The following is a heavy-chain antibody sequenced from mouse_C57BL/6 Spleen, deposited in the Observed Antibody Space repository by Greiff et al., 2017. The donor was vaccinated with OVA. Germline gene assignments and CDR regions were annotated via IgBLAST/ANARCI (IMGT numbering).Heavy chain of an antibody. V-gene: IGHV1-54*01. J-gene: IGHJ4*01. CDR2: INPGSGGT. Sequence: VQLQESGAELVRPGTSVKVSCKASGYAFTNYLIEWVKQRPGQGLEWIGVINPGSGGTKYNEKFTGKATLTADKSYSTAYMQLISLTSEDSEVYCCSRWGNYVDYYAMDYWGQGTSVTVSS. CDR3: SRWGNYVDYYAMDY. CDR1: GYAFTNYL. D-gene: IGHD2-1*01.